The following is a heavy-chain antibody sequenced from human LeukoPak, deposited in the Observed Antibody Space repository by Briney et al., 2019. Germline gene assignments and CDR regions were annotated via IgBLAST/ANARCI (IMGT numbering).Heavy chain of an antibody. CDR2: ISSSGSTI. J-gene: IGHJ4*02. Sequence: GGSLRLSCAASGFTFSDYYMSWIRQAPGKGLEWVSYISSSGSTIYYADSVKGRFTISRDNAKNSLYLQMNSLRAKDTAVYYCARDMLVRGVSSLFDYWGQGTLVTVSS. D-gene: IGHD3-10*01. CDR1: GFTFSDYY. CDR3: ARDMLVRGVSSLFDY. V-gene: IGHV3-11*04.